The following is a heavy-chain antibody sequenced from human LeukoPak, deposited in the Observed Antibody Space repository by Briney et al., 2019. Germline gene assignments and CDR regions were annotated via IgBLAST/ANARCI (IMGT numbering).Heavy chain of an antibody. CDR3: ARWNAVITSLDH. CDR2: VYYTGKT. J-gene: IGHJ4*02. CDR1: GGTLNSFY. Sequence: SETLSLTCSVSGGTLNSFYWSWIRQPPGKRLEYIGYVYYTGKTNYNPSFKSRVTLSADTSKNQFSLKLSPVTVADTAVYYCARWNAVITSLDHWGQGILVAVSS. V-gene: IGHV4-59*08. D-gene: IGHD3-16*01.